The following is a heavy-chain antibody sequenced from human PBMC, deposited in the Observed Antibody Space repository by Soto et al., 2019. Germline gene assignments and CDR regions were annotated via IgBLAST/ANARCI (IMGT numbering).Heavy chain of an antibody. V-gene: IGHV5-51*01. CDR3: ARQDGPTVLFYYGMDV. CDR1: GYNFTNYW. Sequence: GESLKISCKGSGYNFTNYWIGWVRQMPGKGLEWMGIIYPGDSDTRYSPSFQGQVTISADKSISAAYLQWSSLKASDTAMYYCARQDGPTVLFYYGMDVWGQGTTVTVSS. D-gene: IGHD4-17*01. J-gene: IGHJ6*02. CDR2: IYPGDSDT.